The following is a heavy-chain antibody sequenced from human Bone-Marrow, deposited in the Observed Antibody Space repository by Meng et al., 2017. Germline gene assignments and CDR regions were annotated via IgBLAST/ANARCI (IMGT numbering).Heavy chain of an antibody. D-gene: IGHD1-14*01. CDR1: GGSFSTHT. CDR3: ARGRRNEPLFDY. Sequence: HVQLVQSGAEVKKPGSSVKVARKTSGGSFSTHTFSWVRKAPGQGLEWMGGLIAVFDKTKAAPRFQDRVTFTADESTSTAYMELSSLTFDDTAVYFCARGRRNEPLFDYWGQGTLVTVSS. CDR2: LIAVFDKT. J-gene: IGHJ4*02. V-gene: IGHV1-69*13.